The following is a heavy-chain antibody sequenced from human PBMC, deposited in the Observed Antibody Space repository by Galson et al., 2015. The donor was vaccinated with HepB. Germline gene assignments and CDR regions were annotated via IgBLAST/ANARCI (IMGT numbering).Heavy chain of an antibody. CDR1: GDSVSSNSAA. CDR2: TYYRSKWYN. D-gene: IGHD6-19*01. J-gene: IGHJ3*02. V-gene: IGHV6-1*01. CDR3: AREAGYSSERRHDAFDI. Sequence: CAISGDSVSSNSAAWNWIRQSPSRGLEWLGRTYYRSKWYNDYAVSVKSRITINPDTSKNQFSLQLNSVTPEDTAVYYCAREAGYSSERRHDAFDIWGQGTMVTVSS.